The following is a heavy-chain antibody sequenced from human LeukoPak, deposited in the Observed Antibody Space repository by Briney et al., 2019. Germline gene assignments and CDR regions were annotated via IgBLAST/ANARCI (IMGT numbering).Heavy chain of an antibody. CDR2: ISSIRNYI. J-gene: IGHJ4*02. Sequence: GGSLRLSCEASAFTFSSYSINWVGQAPGKGLEWVSSISSIRNYIYYADSVRGRFTISRDNARNSLYLQMNSLRAEDTAVYYCARLRGGYNYALGPFDYWGQGTLVTVSS. CDR1: AFTFSSYS. D-gene: IGHD5-18*01. V-gene: IGHV3-21*01. CDR3: ARLRGGYNYALGPFDY.